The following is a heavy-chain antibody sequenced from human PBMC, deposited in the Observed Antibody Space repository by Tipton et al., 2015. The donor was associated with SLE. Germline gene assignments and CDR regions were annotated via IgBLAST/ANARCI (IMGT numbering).Heavy chain of an antibody. J-gene: IGHJ4*02. V-gene: IGHV4-38-2*02. Sequence: TLSLTCTVSLYSIGSGFYWDWARQAPGKGLEWVATMHHNGSTYYNPSLRSRVAVSMDASRNQFSLRLKSVTAADTAVYYCATTRLVGPSDHWGQGTLVTVSS. CDR2: MHHNGST. CDR3: ATTRLVGPSDH. CDR1: LYSIGSGFY. D-gene: IGHD3-16*01.